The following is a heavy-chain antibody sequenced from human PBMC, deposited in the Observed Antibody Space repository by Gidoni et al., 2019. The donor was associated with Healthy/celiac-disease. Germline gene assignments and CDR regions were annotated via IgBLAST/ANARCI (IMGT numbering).Heavy chain of an antibody. Sequence: QVQLQQWGAGLLKPSETLSLTCAVYGGSFCGYYWSLIRQPPGKGLEWIGEINHSGSTNYNPSLKSRVTISVDTSKNQFSLKLSSVTAADTAVYYCARGRSIVATIPYFDYWGQGTLVTVSS. J-gene: IGHJ4*02. CDR3: ARGRSIVATIPYFDY. V-gene: IGHV4-34*01. CDR1: GGSFCGYY. D-gene: IGHD5-12*01. CDR2: INHSGST.